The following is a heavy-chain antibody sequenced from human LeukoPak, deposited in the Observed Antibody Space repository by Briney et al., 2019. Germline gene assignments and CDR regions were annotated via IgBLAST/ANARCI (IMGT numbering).Heavy chain of an antibody. CDR2: IYTSGST. CDR1: GGSISSYY. Sequence: PSETLSLTCTVSGGSISSYYLSWIRQPAGKGLEWIGRIYTSGSTNYNPSLKSRVTMSVDTSKNQFSLNLSSVTAADTAVYYCARDGYYYDSSGYYEKMYYFDYWGQGTLVTVSS. D-gene: IGHD3-22*01. J-gene: IGHJ4*02. V-gene: IGHV4-4*07. CDR3: ARDGYYYDSSGYYEKMYYFDY.